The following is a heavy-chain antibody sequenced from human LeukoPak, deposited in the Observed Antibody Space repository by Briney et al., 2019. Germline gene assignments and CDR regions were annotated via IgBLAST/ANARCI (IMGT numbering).Heavy chain of an antibody. CDR2: ISYDGSNK. Sequence: WVRQAPGXGLEWVAVISYDGSNKYYADSVKGRFTISRDNSKNTLYLQMNSLRAEDTAVYYCAKDREGYPLDPWGQGTLVTVSS. D-gene: IGHD3-16*02. V-gene: IGHV3-30*18. CDR3: AKDREGYPLDP. J-gene: IGHJ5*02.